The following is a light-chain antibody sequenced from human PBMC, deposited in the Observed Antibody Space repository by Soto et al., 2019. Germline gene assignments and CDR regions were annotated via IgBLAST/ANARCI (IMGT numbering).Light chain of an antibody. J-gene: IGKJ2*01. CDR3: QQYLSYPYT. Sequence: AIRMTQSPSSISASTGDRVTITCRASQGISSFLAWYQQNPGKAPKLLSYAAATLRRGAPSRFSARGSGTDFTLTISRLQSEDFASYFCQQYLSYPYTFGQGTNLEI. CDR1: QGISSF. V-gene: IGKV1-8*01. CDR2: AAA.